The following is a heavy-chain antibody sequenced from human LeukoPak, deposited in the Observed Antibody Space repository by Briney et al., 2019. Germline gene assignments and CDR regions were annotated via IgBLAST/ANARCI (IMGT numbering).Heavy chain of an antibody. V-gene: IGHV1-2*06. CDR3: ASEYNWNDPAYYYYTDV. CDR1: GYTFTSYG. D-gene: IGHD1-20*01. CDR2: INPNSGGT. Sequence: GASVKVSCEASGYTFTSYGISWVRQAPGQGLEWMGRINPNSGGTNYAQKFQGRVTMTSDTSISTAYMELSRLRSDDTAVYYRASEYNWNDPAYYYYTDVWGKGTTVTVSS. J-gene: IGHJ6*03.